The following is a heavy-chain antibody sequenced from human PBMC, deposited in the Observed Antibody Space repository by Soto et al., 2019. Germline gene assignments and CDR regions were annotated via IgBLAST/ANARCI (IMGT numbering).Heavy chain of an antibody. CDR1: GYTFTSYY. J-gene: IGHJ6*02. D-gene: IGHD6-6*01. V-gene: IGHV1-46*01. CDR3: AREYSSSSWKYYYYYGMDV. CDR2: INPSGGST. Sequence: QVQLVQSGAEVKKPGASVKVSCKASGYTFTSYYMHWVRQAPGQGLEWMGIINPSGGSTSYAQKFQGGVTMTRDTSTSTVYMELSSLRSEDTAVYYCAREYSSSSWKYYYYYGMDVWGQGTTVTVSS.